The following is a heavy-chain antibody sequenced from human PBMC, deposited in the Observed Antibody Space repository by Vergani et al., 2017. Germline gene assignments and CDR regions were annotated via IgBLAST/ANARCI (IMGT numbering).Heavy chain of an antibody. CDR1: GYSITSGYY. CDR2: INHTGSA. D-gene: IGHD3-10*01. V-gene: IGHV4-38-2*01. CDR3: VRTVSLWFGGTKYGGWFDP. J-gene: IGHJ5*02. Sequence: QVQLLESGAGLLKPSETLSLTCSVSGYSITSGYYWGWIQEPPGRGLEWIGSINHTGSAYYNPSLKSRVTVSVDTSMNQVSLKLNSVTAADTAVYYCVRTVSLWFGGTKYGGWFDPWGQGTLVTVSS.